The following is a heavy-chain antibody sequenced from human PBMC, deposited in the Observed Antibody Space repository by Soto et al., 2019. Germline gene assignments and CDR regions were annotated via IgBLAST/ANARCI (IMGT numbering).Heavy chain of an antibody. CDR3: ARDHYYGSGSYYVVRWFGP. V-gene: IGHV6-1*01. CDR2: TYYRSKWYN. Sequence: SQTLSLTCAISGDSVSSNSAACNWIRKSPSRGLEWLGRTYYRSKWYNDYAVSVKSRITINPDTSKNQFSLQLNSVTPEDTAVYYCARDHYYGSGSYYVVRWFGPWGQGTLVTVSS. CDR1: GDSVSSNSAA. D-gene: IGHD3-10*01. J-gene: IGHJ5*02.